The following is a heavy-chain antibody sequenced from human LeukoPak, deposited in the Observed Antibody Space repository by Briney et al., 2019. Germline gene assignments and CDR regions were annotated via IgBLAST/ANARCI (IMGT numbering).Heavy chain of an antibody. Sequence: GGSLRLSCAASGFTFSSYAMRWVRQAPGKGLEWVSAISGSGGSTYYADSVKGRFTISRDNSKNTLYLQMNSLRAEDTAVYYCAKDSGYSYGYTSAFDIWGQGTMVTVSS. V-gene: IGHV3-23*01. CDR1: GFTFSSYA. CDR3: AKDSGYSYGYTSAFDI. J-gene: IGHJ3*02. D-gene: IGHD5-18*01. CDR2: ISGSGGST.